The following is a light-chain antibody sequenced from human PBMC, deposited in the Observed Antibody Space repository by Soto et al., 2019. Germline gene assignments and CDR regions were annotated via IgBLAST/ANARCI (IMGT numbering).Light chain of an antibody. J-gene: IGKJ2*01. V-gene: IGKV1-12*01. Sequence: DIQMTQSPSSVSASVGDRVTITCRASQGVSTYLAWYQQRPGKAPTLLIYAASSLQSGVPSRVSGSGFGTHFTLTISGLHPEDFATYYCQQTSSFHVTFGQGTKLEIE. CDR1: QGVSTY. CDR3: QQTSSFHVT. CDR2: AAS.